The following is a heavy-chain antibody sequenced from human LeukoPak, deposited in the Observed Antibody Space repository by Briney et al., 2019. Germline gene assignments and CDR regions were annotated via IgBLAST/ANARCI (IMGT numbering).Heavy chain of an antibody. Sequence: GESLKISCKGSGYSFTSYWIGWVRQLPGKGLEWMGIIYPGDSDTRYSPSFQGQVTISADKSISTAYLQWSSLKASDTAMYYCARQGIPNHYYCYMDVWGKGTTVTVSS. CDR1: GYSFTSYW. CDR2: IYPGDSDT. CDR3: ARQGIPNHYYCYMDV. V-gene: IGHV5-51*01. J-gene: IGHJ6*03. D-gene: IGHD1-14*01.